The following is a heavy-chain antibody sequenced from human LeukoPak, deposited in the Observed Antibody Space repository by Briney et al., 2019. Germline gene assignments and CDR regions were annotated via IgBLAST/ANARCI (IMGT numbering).Heavy chain of an antibody. CDR1: GFIFSNYA. J-gene: IGHJ4*02. D-gene: IGHD6-19*01. CDR2: ISSRGDST. CDR3: VKGPRPDITVAHTVEN. Sequence: GGSLRLSCAASGFIFSNYAMSGVRRVRGRGLEWVSTISSRGDSTYVADSVKGRFTISRDNSKNSLYLQMNTVRAEDTAVYYCVKGPRPDITVAHTVENWGQGTLVTVSS. V-gene: IGHV3-23*01.